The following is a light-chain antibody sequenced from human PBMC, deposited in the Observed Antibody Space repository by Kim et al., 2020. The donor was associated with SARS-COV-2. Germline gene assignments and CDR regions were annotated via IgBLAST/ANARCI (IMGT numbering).Light chain of an antibody. V-gene: IGKV3-15*01. J-gene: IGKJ1*01. CDR3: QQYNKWPPRT. CDR2: GAS. Sequence: EIVMTQSPATLSVSPGERATLSCRASQSVSSNLAWYQQKPGQAPRLLIYGASTRATGIPARFSGSGSGTEFTLTISGLQSEDFAVYYCQQYNKWPPRTFGQGTKVDIK. CDR1: QSVSSN.